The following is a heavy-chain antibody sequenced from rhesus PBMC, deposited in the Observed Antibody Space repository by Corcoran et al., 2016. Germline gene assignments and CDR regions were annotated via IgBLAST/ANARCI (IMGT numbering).Heavy chain of an antibody. D-gene: IGHD5-12*01. CDR3: ARSPDSYSTNY. CDR1: GGSFSSYW. Sequence: QVQLQESGPGLVKPSETLSLTCAVSGGSFSSYWWSWIRQPPGKGLEWIGEINGNSGSTTYTPSLKSRVTISKDASKNQFSLTRSSVTAADTAVYYCARSPDSYSTNYWGQGVLVTVSS. V-gene: IGHV4-80*01. CDR2: INGNSGST. J-gene: IGHJ4*01.